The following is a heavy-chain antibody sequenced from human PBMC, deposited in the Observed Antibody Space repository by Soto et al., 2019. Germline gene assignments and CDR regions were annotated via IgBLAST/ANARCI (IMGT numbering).Heavy chain of an antibody. J-gene: IGHJ4*02. CDR3: ARAHSKGWFQQFDY. Sequence: GESLKISCKGSGYSFANYWIGWVRQVPGKGLEWMGIIYPGDSDTRYSPSFQGHVTISAEQSLSTAYLQWSSLQASDTAIYYCARAHSKGWFQQFDYWGQGIPVTVSS. D-gene: IGHD2-15*01. V-gene: IGHV5-51*01. CDR2: IYPGDSDT. CDR1: GYSFANYW.